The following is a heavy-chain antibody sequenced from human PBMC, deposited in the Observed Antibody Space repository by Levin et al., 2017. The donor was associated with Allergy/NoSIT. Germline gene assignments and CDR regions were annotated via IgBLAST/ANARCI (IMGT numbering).Heavy chain of an antibody. CDR2: IRSKPYGGTT. J-gene: IGHJ4*02. CDR3: TRDRADYGVGILDY. Sequence: PGGSLRLSCTASGFTFGDYAMSWFRQAPGKGLEWVSFIRSKPYGGTTEYAASVKGRFTISRDDSKNIADLQMNSLKSEDTGVYYCTRDRADYGVGILDYWGQGTLVTVSS. V-gene: IGHV3-49*03. D-gene: IGHD4-17*01. CDR1: GFTFGDYA.